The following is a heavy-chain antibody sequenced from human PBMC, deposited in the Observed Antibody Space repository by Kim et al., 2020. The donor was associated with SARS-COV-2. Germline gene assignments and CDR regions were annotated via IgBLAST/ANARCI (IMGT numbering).Heavy chain of an antibody. D-gene: IGHD3-10*01. J-gene: IGHJ3*02. CDR3: ARETSRGDDAFDI. CDR2: INHRGST. Sequence: SETLSLTCAVYGASLNNFYWSWLRQSPGTGLEWIAEINHRGSTNYNPSLKSRVTISADTSKSQFSLKVNSVTVADTAGYYCARETSRGDDAFDIWGHGTMVTVSS. CDR1: GASLNNFY. V-gene: IGHV4-34*01.